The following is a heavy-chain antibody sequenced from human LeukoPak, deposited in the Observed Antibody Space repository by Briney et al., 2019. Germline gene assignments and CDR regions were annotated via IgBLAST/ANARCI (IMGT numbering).Heavy chain of an antibody. D-gene: IGHD4-11*01. V-gene: IGHV3-23*01. CDR1: GFTFSSYS. J-gene: IGHJ4*02. CDR3: AKRLAQSNEFDY. Sequence: PGGSLRLSCAASGFTFSSYSMSWVRQAPGEGLEWVSAISGSGSSTFYADSVKGRFTISRDNSKNTLYLQINNLRAEDTAVYYCAKRLAQSNEFDYWGQGTLVTVSS. CDR2: ISGSGSST.